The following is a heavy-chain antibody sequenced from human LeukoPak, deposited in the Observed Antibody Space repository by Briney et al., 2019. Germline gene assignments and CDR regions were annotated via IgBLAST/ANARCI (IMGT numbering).Heavy chain of an antibody. CDR2: IYPGDSDT. CDR3: ARFNMVQGKWFDP. D-gene: IGHD3-10*01. CDR1: GYSFTSYW. V-gene: IGHV5-51*01. J-gene: IGHJ5*02. Sequence: GESLKISCKGSGYSFTSYWIGWVRQMPGKGLEWMGIIYPGDSDTRYSPSFQGQVTISADKSISTAYLQWSSLKASDTAMCYCARFNMVQGKWFDPWGQGTLVTVSS.